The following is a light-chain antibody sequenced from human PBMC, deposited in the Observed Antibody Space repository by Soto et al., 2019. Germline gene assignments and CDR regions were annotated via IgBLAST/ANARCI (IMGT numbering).Light chain of an antibody. CDR3: VAWDDSLNGYVI. V-gene: IGLV1-44*01. J-gene: IGLJ2*01. CDR2: SNN. CDR1: SSNIGNNT. Sequence: QSVLTQPPSASGTTGQRVTISCSGSSSNIGNNTVNWYQQLPGTAPKLVIYSNNQRPSGVPDRFSGSKSGTSASLAISGLQSEDEADYYCVAWDDSLNGYVIFGGGTKLTVL.